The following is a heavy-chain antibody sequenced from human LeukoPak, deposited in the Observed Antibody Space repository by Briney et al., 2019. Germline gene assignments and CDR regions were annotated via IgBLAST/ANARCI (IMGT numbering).Heavy chain of an antibody. CDR2: IYTSGST. J-gene: IGHJ5*02. CDR3: ARDPLSLTFGVGGFDP. Sequence: SETLSLTCTVSGGSISSYYWSWIRQPAGKGLEWIGRIYTSGSTNYNPSLKSRVTMSVDTSKNQFSLKLSSVTAADTAVYYCARDPLSLTFGVGGFDPWGQGTLVTVSS. D-gene: IGHD3-16*01. V-gene: IGHV4-4*07. CDR1: GGSISSYY.